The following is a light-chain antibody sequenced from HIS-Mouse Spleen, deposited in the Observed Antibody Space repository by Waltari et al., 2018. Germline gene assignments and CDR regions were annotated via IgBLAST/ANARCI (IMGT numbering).Light chain of an antibody. J-gene: IGLJ2*01. CDR2: EVS. V-gene: IGLV2-8*01. Sequence: GQSVTISCTGTSRDVGGYNYVSWFQQHPGKAPKLMIYEVSKRPSGVPDRFSGSKSGNTASLTVFGLQAEDEADYYCSSYAGSNNLVFGGGTKLTVL. CDR1: SRDVGGYNY. CDR3: SSYAGSNNLV.